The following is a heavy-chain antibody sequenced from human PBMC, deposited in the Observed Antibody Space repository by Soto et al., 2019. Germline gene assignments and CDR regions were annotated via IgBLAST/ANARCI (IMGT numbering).Heavy chain of an antibody. J-gene: IGHJ4*02. CDR1: GYTFTSYY. CDR2: INPSGGST. V-gene: IGHV1-46*01. Sequence: GASVKVSCKASGYTFTSYYMHWVRQAPGQGLEWMGIINPSGGSTSYAQKFQGRVTMTRDTSTSTVYMELSSLRSEDTALYYCARSMLEMATISSYYFDYWGQGTLVTVSS. CDR3: ARSMLEMATISSYYFDY. D-gene: IGHD5-12*01.